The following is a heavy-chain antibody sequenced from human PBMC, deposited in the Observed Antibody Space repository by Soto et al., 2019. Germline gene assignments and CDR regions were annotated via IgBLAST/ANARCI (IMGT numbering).Heavy chain of an antibody. Sequence: QVQLVQSGGEVKKPGASMKVSCKASGYTFATYGVSWVRQAPGRGLEWVGWVSAINGATSSAQNFQDRLIMTTDTSTSTAYMEWRSLRSDDTAIYYCTRGKSIAVPEGPWGQGTLVTVSS. CDR1: GYTFATYG. CDR3: TRGKSIAVPEGP. V-gene: IGHV1-18*01. CDR2: VSAINGAT. J-gene: IGHJ5*02. D-gene: IGHD6-19*01.